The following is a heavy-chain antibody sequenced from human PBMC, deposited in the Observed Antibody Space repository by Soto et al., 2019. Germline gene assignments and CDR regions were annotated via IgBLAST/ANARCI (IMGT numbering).Heavy chain of an antibody. V-gene: IGHV3-11*06. CDR1: GFTFSDYY. Sequence: GGSLRLSCAASGFTFSDYYMSWIRQAPGKGLEWVSYISSSSSYTNYADSVKGRFTISRDNAKNSLYLQMNSRRAEDTAVYYCARDAVYPYYGMDVWGQGTTVTVSS. CDR3: ARDAVYPYYGMDV. CDR2: ISSSSSYT. J-gene: IGHJ6*02.